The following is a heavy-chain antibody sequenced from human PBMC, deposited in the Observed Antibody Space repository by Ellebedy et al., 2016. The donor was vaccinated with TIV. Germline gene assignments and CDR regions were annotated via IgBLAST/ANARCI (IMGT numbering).Heavy chain of an antibody. CDR3: ARSLTARYSSTPGIDWYFDL. CDR1: GGSISSSSYY. V-gene: IGHV4-61*05. D-gene: IGHD6-13*01. J-gene: IGHJ2*01. CDR2: IYYSRST. Sequence: MPSETLSLTCTVSGGSISSSSYYWGWIRQPPGKGLEWIGYIYYSRSTNYNPSLKSQVTISVDTSKNQFSLKLSSVTAADTAVYYCARSLTARYSSTPGIDWYFDLWGRGTLVTVSS.